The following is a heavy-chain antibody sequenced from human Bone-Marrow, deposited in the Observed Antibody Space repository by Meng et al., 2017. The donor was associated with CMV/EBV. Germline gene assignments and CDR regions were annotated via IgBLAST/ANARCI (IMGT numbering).Heavy chain of an antibody. D-gene: IGHD2-2*01. Sequence: GGSLRLSCAASGFTFSSYAMHWVRQAPGKGLEWVAVISYDGSNKYYADSVKGQFTISRDNSKNTLYLQMNSLRAEDTAVYYCARDRNVVVPAARKYYYGMDVWGQGTTVTVYS. CDR3: ARDRNVVVPAARKYYYGMDV. CDR2: ISYDGSNK. CDR1: GFTFSSYA. J-gene: IGHJ6*01. V-gene: IGHV3-30-3*01.